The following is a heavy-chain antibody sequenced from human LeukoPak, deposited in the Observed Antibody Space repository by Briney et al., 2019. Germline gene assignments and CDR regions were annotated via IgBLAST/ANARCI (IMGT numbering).Heavy chain of an antibody. CDR3: TRVPVRTVTWIFVLRGHDVFDM. J-gene: IGHJ3*02. CDR2: IRSKAYGGAT. V-gene: IGHV3-49*03. Sequence: GRSLRLSCTSSGFTSGDYAMSWFRQAPGKGLEWVGSIRSKAYGGATEYAASVKGRFTISRDDSKSIAYLQMNSLKTEDTAVYYCTRVPVRTVTWIFVLRGHDVFDMWGQGTTVTVSS. D-gene: IGHD2-2*03. CDR1: GFTSGDYA.